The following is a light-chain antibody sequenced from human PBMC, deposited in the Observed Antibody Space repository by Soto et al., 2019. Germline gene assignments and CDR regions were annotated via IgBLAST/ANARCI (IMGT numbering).Light chain of an antibody. CDR2: DAS. Sequence: DIQMTQSPSTLSASVGDRVTITCRASQSISKWLAWYQQKPGKAPNLLIYDASNLESGAPSSFSGSGYGTEFTLTISSLQPDDFATYYCQQYNDYSPWTFGQGTKVDIK. J-gene: IGKJ1*01. CDR1: QSISKW. V-gene: IGKV1-5*01. CDR3: QQYNDYSPWT.